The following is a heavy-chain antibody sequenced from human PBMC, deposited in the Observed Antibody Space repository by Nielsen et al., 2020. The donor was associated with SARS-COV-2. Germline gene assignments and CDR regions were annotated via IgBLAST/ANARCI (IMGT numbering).Heavy chain of an antibody. V-gene: IGHV3-23*01. Sequence: GGSLRLSCRASGFSFSGYAMSWVRQAPGKGLEWVSALSGRGGTHYADFVKGRFTTSTDTSRTTLYLQMTSLRAEDTAIYYCARSTPYATTWYGALDSWGQGTLVSVSS. D-gene: IGHD3-10*01. CDR2: LSGRGGT. CDR1: GFSFSGYA. CDR3: ARSTPYATTWYGALDS. J-gene: IGHJ4*02.